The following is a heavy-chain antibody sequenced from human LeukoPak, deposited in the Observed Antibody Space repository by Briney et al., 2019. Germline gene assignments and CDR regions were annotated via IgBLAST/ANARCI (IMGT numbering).Heavy chain of an antibody. CDR3: AREGPYSKIDP. Sequence: SETLSLTCTVSGGSISSYYWSWIRQPPGKGLEWIGYIYYSGSTNYNPSLKSRVTISVDMSKNQFSLKLSSVTAADTAVYYCAREGPYSKIDPWGQGTLVTVSS. CDR1: GGSISSYY. V-gene: IGHV4-59*01. J-gene: IGHJ5*02. D-gene: IGHD6-13*01. CDR2: IYYSGST.